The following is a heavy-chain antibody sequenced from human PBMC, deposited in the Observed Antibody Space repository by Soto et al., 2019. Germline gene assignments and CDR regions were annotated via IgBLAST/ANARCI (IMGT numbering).Heavy chain of an antibody. CDR1: GLTFSTYA. V-gene: IGHV3-23*01. CDR2: VSGSGDIT. J-gene: IGHJ3*01. CDR3: AIAHTRGWSIPDAFDL. D-gene: IGHD2-15*01. Sequence: EVQLLESGGGLVQRGGSLRLSCAASGLTFSTYAMTWVRQAPGKGLEWVSAVSGSGDITHYADSVKGRFTISRDNYTNSGYLHMNSLRSQDTALSYRAIAHTRGWSIPDAFDLWGQGTMVTVSS.